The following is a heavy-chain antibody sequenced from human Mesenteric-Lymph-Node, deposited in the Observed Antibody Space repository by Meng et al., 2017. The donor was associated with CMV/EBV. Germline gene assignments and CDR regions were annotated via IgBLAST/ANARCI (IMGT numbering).Heavy chain of an antibody. CDR1: YG. V-gene: IGHV1-18*04. Sequence: YGISWVRQAPGQGLEWMGWISAYNGSTNYAQKLQGRVTMTTDTSTSTAYMELRSLRSDDTAVYYCARDQDTARHYYDSSGYYLTTFVYWGQGTLVTVSS. D-gene: IGHD3-22*01. CDR3: ARDQDTARHYYDSSGYYLTTFVY. CDR2: ISAYNGST. J-gene: IGHJ4*02.